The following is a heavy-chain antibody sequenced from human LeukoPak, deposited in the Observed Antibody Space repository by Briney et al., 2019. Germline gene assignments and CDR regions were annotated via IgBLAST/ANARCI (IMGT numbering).Heavy chain of an antibody. D-gene: IGHD4-17*01. V-gene: IGHV3-23*01. CDR1: GFTFSTYA. J-gene: IGHJ4*02. CDR2: ISGGGDNT. Sequence: GGSLRLSCAASGFTFSTYAVTWVRQAPGKGLEWVSSISGGGDNTYYADSVKGRFTISRDNSKNTLYLQMNSLRAEDTAGYYCAKGRNDYGDAALNYWGQGTLVTVSS. CDR3: AKGRNDYGDAALNY.